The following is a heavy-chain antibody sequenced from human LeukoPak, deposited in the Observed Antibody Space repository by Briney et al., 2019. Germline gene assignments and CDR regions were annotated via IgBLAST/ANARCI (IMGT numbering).Heavy chain of an antibody. J-gene: IGHJ3*02. CDR1: GYTFTGYY. CDR3: ARRVGATAHDAFDI. CDR2: INPNSGGT. V-gene: IGHV1-2*02. Sequence: ASVKVSSKASGYTFTGYYMHWVRQAPGQGLEWMGWINPNSGGTNYAQKFQGRVTMTRDTSISTAYMELSRLRSDDTAVYYCARRVGATAHDAFDIWGQGTMVTVSS. D-gene: IGHD1-26*01.